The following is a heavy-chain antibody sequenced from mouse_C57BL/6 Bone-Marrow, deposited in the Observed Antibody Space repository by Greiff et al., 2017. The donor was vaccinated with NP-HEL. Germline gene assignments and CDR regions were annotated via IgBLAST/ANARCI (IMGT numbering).Heavy chain of an antibody. J-gene: IGHJ1*03. CDR1: GFNFTNTY. CDR3: AREGCQRHPGYFDV. V-gene: IGHV14-3*01. Sequence: VQLQQSVAELVRPGASVKLSCTASGFNFTNTYMHWVKQRPEQGLEWIGRIDPANSNTKYAPKFQGKATLTVATSSNPAYLQLSSLTSEDTAIYYCAREGCQRHPGYFDVWGKGTTVTVSS. D-gene: IGHD2-12*01. CDR2: IDPANSNT.